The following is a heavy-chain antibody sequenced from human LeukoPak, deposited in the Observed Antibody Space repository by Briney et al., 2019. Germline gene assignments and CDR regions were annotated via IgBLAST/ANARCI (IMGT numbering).Heavy chain of an antibody. Sequence: SETLSLTCAVYGGSFSGYSWSWIRQPPGKGLEWIGEINPGGSTTYNPSLKSRVTISVDTSKNQFSLKLSSVTAADTAVYYCARGKTRTSIAPLRSRLEYYFDYWGQGSLVTVSS. CDR3: ARGKTRTSIAPLRSRLEYYFDY. CDR2: INPGGST. D-gene: IGHD6-6*01. J-gene: IGHJ4*02. CDR1: GGSFSGYS. V-gene: IGHV4-34*01.